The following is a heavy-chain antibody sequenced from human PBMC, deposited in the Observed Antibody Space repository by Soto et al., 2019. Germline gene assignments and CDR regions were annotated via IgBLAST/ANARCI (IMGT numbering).Heavy chain of an antibody. J-gene: IGHJ4*02. Sequence: QVQLVESGGGVVQPGRSLRLSCAASGFTFSSYGMHWVRQAPGKGLEWVAVISYDGSNKYYADSVKGRFTISRDNSKNTLYLQMNSLRAEDTAVYYCAKESLYCSGGSCYDYWGQGTLVTVSS. CDR3: AKESLYCSGGSCYDY. D-gene: IGHD2-15*01. V-gene: IGHV3-30*18. CDR2: ISYDGSNK. CDR1: GFTFSSYG.